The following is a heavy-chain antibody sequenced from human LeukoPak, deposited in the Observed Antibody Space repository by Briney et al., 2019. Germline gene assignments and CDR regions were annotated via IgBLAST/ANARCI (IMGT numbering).Heavy chain of an antibody. D-gene: IGHD1-26*01. CDR3: AKDLRGGSYPT. V-gene: IGHV3-23*01. J-gene: IGHJ5*02. Sequence: GGSLRLSCAASGFTFSSYAMSWVRQAPGKGLEWVSAISGSGGSTYYADSVKGRFTISRDNSKNTLYLQMNSLRTEDTAVYYCAKDLRGGSYPTWGQGTLVAVSS. CDR1: GFTFSSYA. CDR2: ISGSGGST.